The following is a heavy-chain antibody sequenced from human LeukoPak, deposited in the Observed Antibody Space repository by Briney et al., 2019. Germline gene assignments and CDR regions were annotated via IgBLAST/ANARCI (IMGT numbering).Heavy chain of an antibody. Sequence: GGSLRLSCAASGFTFDDYAMHWVRQSPGKGLEWVCFITGDGARAYYADSVKGRFTISRDNAKNSVFLQMISLGSEDTALYYCAKDVSNSGWTSWGQGTLVTVSS. J-gene: IGHJ4*02. D-gene: IGHD6-19*01. CDR2: ITGDGARA. CDR1: GFTFDDYA. CDR3: AKDVSNSGWTS. V-gene: IGHV3-43*02.